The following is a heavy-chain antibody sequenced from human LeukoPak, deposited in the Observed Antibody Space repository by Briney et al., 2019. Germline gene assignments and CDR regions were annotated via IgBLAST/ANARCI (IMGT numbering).Heavy chain of an antibody. CDR2: ISHSGST. CDR3: AREAITANWFDP. J-gene: IGHJ5*02. D-gene: IGHD5-18*01. CDR1: GGSISSGGYY. V-gene: IGHV4-30-2*01. Sequence: SETLSLTCTVSGGSISSGGYYWSWIRQPPGKGLEWIGYISHSGSTYYNPSLKSRVTISVDRSKKQLSLNLSSVTAADTAVYYCAREAITANWFDPWGQGTLVTVSS.